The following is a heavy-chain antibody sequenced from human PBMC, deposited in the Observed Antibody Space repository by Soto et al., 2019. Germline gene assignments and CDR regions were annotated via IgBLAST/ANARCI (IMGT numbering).Heavy chain of an antibody. J-gene: IGHJ5*02. D-gene: IGHD3-16*01. Sequence: PGESLKLSCKGSGYSFTSYWIGWVRQMPGKGLEWMGIIYPGDSDTRYSPSFQGQVTISADKSISTAYLQWSSLKASDTAMYYCVLSDQSCFDPWCQATLVTRSS. CDR1: GYSFTSYW. CDR2: IYPGDSDT. V-gene: IGHV5-51*01. CDR3: VLSDQSCFDP.